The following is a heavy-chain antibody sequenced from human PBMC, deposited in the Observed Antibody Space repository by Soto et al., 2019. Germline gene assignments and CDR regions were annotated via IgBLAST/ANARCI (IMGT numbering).Heavy chain of an antibody. CDR3: ARDPAFGENAGSHYYGMDV. V-gene: IGHV1-69*13. CDR1: GGTFSSYA. Sequence: SVKVSCKASGGTFSSYAISWVRQAPGQGLEWMGGIIPIFGTANYAQKFQGRVTITADESTSTAYMELSSLRSEDTAVYYCARDPAFGENAGSHYYGMDVWGQGTTVTVSS. D-gene: IGHD3-10*01. J-gene: IGHJ6*02. CDR2: IIPIFGTA.